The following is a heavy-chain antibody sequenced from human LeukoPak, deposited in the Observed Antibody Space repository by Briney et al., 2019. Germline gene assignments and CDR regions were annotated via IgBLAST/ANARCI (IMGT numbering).Heavy chain of an antibody. Sequence: PGGSLRLSCAASGFTFSSYAMTWVRQAPGKWLEWVSAISGSGGSTYYADSVKGRFTISRDNSKNTLYLQMNSLRAEDTAVYYCAKCIVATNYYYYYMDVWGKGTTVTVSS. CDR1: GFTFSSYA. CDR2: ISGSGGST. D-gene: IGHD5-12*01. V-gene: IGHV3-23*01. CDR3: AKCIVATNYYYYYMDV. J-gene: IGHJ6*03.